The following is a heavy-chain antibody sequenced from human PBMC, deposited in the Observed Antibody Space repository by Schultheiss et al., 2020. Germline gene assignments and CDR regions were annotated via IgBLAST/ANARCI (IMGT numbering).Heavy chain of an antibody. CDR3: ARAAAGSVDYYYGMDV. CDR1: GGSISSGGYS. CDR2: ISYSGST. V-gene: IGHV4-30-4*07. D-gene: IGHD6-13*01. J-gene: IGHJ6*02. Sequence: SETLSLTCAVSGGSISSGGYSWSWIRQPPGKGLEWIGFISYSGSTYYNPSLKSRVTISVDTSKNQFSLKLSSVTAADTAVYYCARAAAGSVDYYYGMDVWGQGTTVTVSS.